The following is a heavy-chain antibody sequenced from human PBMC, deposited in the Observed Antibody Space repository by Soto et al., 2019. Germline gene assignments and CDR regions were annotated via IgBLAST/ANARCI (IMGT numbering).Heavy chain of an antibody. CDR3: ARGRYCLTGRCFPNWFDS. J-gene: IGHJ5*01. Sequence: SETLSLTCSVSGDSISNLDYFWAWIRQPPGQALEYIGYIYKSATTYYNPSFESRVAISVDTSKSQFSLNVTSVTAADTAVYFCARGRYCLTGRCFPNWFDSWGPGALVTVSS. V-gene: IGHV4-30-4*01. D-gene: IGHD7-27*01. CDR2: IYKSATT. CDR1: GDSISNLDYF.